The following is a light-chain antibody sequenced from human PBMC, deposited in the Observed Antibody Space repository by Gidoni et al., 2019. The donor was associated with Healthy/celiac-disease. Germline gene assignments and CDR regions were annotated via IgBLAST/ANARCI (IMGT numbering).Light chain of an antibody. CDR2: GAS. J-gene: IGKJ1*01. CDR1: QSVSSSY. Sequence: EIVLTQSPGTLSLFPGERATLPCRASQSVSSSYLAWYQQKPGQAPRLLIYGASSRATGIPDRFSGSGSGTDFTLTTSRLEPEDFAVYYCQQYGSSPKTFGQGTKVEIK. CDR3: QQYGSSPKT. V-gene: IGKV3-20*01.